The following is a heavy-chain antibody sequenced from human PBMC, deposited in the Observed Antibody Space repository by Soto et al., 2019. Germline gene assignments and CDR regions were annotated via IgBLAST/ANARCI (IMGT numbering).Heavy chain of an antibody. Sequence: SETLSLTCAVYGGSFSGYYWSWIRQPPGKGLEWIGEINHSGSTNYNPSLKSRVTISVDTSKNQFSLKLSSVTAADTAVYYCARGRRQIAVAGTRYYYMDVWGKGTTVTVSS. V-gene: IGHV4-34*01. CDR2: INHSGST. J-gene: IGHJ6*03. CDR3: ARGRRQIAVAGTRYYYMDV. D-gene: IGHD6-19*01. CDR1: GGSFSGYY.